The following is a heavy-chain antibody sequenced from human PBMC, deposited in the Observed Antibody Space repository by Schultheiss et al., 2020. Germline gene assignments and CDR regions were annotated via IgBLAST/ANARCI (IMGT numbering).Heavy chain of an antibody. Sequence: SETLSLTCAVYGGSFSGYYWGWIRQPPGKGLEWVGTIYHSGGTYYNPSLKSQVAISLDTSKNQFSLKLSSVTAADTAVYYCARGPDIVVVPTEHLSWFDPWGQGTLVTVSS. CDR1: GGSFSGYY. V-gene: IGHV4-34*01. J-gene: IGHJ5*02. D-gene: IGHD2-2*01. CDR3: ARGPDIVVVPTEHLSWFDP. CDR2: IYHSGGT.